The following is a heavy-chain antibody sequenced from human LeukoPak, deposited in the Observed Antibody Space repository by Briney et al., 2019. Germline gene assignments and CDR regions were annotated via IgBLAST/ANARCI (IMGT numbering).Heavy chain of an antibody. D-gene: IGHD6-13*01. Sequence: GGSLRLFCAASGFTFSSYGMHWVRQAPGKGLEWVAVIWYDGSNKYYADSVKGRFTISRDNSKNTLYLQMNSLRAEDTAVYYCASEQTYSSSWYNRDNYYYYYGMDVWGQGTTVTVSS. CDR1: GFTFSSYG. V-gene: IGHV3-33*01. CDR3: ASEQTYSSSWYNRDNYYYYYGMDV. CDR2: IWYDGSNK. J-gene: IGHJ6*02.